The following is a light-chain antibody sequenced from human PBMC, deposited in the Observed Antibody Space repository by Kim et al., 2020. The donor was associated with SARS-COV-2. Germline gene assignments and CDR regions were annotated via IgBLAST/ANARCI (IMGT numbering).Light chain of an antibody. J-gene: IGLJ3*02. CDR1: KLGDKY. CDR3: QAWDSSIWV. Sequence: SYELTQPPSVSVSPGQTASITCSGDKLGDKYACWYQQKPGQSPVLVIYQDSKRPSGIPKRFSGSNSGNTATLTISGTQAMDEADYYCQAWDSSIWVFGGGTKLTVL. V-gene: IGLV3-1*01. CDR2: QDS.